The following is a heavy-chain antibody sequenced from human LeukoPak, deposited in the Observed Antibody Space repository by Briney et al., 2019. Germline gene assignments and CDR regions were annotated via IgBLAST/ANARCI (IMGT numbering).Heavy chain of an antibody. J-gene: IGHJ3*02. D-gene: IGHD5/OR15-5a*01. Sequence: ASVKVSCKASGYTFTSYFIHWVRQAPGQGLEWMGIINPSGGNTNYAQKFQGRVTMTMDRSTSTVYMELSSLRSEDTAVYYCARGDHVRIYAESSFDIWGQGTMVTVSS. V-gene: IGHV1-46*01. CDR3: ARGDHVRIYAESSFDI. CDR1: GYTFTSYF. CDR2: INPSGGNT.